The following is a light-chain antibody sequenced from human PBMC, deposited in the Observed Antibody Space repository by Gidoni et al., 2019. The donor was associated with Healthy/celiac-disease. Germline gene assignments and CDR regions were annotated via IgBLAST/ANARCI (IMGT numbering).Light chain of an antibody. CDR2: GAS. V-gene: IGKV3-20*01. CDR3: QQYGSSPYT. Sequence: ETVLTLSPGTLSLSPWERATLSCRASQSVSSSYLAWYQQKPGQAPKLLIYGASSRATGIPDRFSGSGSGTDFTLTISRLEPEDFAVYYCQQYGSSPYTFGQGTKLEIK. CDR1: QSVSSSY. J-gene: IGKJ2*01.